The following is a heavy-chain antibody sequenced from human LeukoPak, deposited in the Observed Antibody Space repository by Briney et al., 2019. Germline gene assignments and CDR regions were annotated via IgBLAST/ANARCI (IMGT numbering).Heavy chain of an antibody. V-gene: IGHV4-38-2*01. CDR3: ASGGTAVVMALTYYFDT. CDR2: IYHTGST. J-gene: IGHJ4*02. CDR1: GYSISSGYY. Sequence: SETLSLTCAVSGYSISSGYYWGWIRQPPGKGLECIGSIYHTGSTYYNPSLQSRVTISLDSPKNQFSLKLTSVTAADTAVYYCASGGTAVVMALTYYFDTWGQGTPVTVSS. D-gene: IGHD3-22*01.